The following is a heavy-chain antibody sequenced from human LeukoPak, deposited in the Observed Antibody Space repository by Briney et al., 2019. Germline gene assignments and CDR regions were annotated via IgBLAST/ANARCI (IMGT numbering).Heavy chain of an antibody. V-gene: IGHV3-21*01. CDR3: ARGGGYDQYYYYMDV. J-gene: IGHJ6*03. D-gene: IGHD5-12*01. CDR2: ISSSSSYI. Sequence: GGSLRLSCAASGFTFSSYSMNWVRQAPGKGLEWVSSISSSSSYIYYADSVKGRFTISRDNAKNSLYLQMNSLRAEDTAVYYCARGGGYDQYYYYMDVWGKGTTVTVSS. CDR1: GFTFSSYS.